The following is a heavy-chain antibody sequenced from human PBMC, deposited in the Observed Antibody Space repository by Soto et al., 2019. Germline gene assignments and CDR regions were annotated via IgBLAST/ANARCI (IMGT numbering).Heavy chain of an antibody. J-gene: IGHJ6*02. D-gene: IGHD6-13*01. Sequence: PSETLSLTCTVSGGSISSYYWSWIRQPPGKGLEWIGYIYYSGSTNYNPSLKSRVTISVDTSKNQFSLKLSSVTAADTAVYYCARASYSSSWSLYYYYYGMEVWGQGTTVTVSS. V-gene: IGHV4-59*01. CDR2: IYYSGST. CDR1: GGSISSYY. CDR3: ARASYSSSWSLYYYYYGMEV.